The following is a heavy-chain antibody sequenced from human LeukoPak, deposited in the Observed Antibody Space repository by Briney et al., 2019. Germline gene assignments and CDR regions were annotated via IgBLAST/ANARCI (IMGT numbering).Heavy chain of an antibody. CDR1: GFSLSTSGVG. CDR2: IYWDDDK. V-gene: IGHV2-5*02. CDR3: AHRQAVVVVAAKYAFDI. J-gene: IGHJ3*02. D-gene: IGHD2-15*01. Sequence: SGPTLVKPTQTLTLTCTFSGFSLSTSGVGVGWIRQPPGKALEWLALIYWDDDKRYSPSLKSRLTITKDTSKNQVFLTMTNMDPVDTATYYCAHRQAVVVVAAKYAFDIWGQGTMVTVSS.